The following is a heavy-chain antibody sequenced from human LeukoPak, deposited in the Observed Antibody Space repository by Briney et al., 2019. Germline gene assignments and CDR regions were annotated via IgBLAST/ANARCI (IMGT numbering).Heavy chain of an antibody. Sequence: GGSLRLSCAASGFTFSSYGMHWVRQAPGKGLEWVAVIWYGGSNKYYADSVKGRFTISRDNSKNTLYLQMNSLRAEDTAVYYCARAYYYDSSGYPGGYWGQGTLVTVSS. V-gene: IGHV3-33*01. CDR3: ARAYYYDSSGYPGGY. CDR2: IWYGGSNK. D-gene: IGHD3-22*01. J-gene: IGHJ4*02. CDR1: GFTFSSYG.